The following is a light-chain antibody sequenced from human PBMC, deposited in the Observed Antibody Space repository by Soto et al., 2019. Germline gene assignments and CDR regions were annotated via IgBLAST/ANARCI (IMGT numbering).Light chain of an antibody. CDR3: QYYDSSPRT. CDR2: DAS. V-gene: IGKV3-11*01. Sequence: IVLTHSPATLSLSPGERATLSCRPSLSVTNFPAWYQQQPGQPPRLLIDDASNRATGTPARFSGSGSGTDFTLTISSLEPEDFAVYYCQYYDSSPRTFGQGTKVEIK. J-gene: IGKJ1*01. CDR1: LSVTNF.